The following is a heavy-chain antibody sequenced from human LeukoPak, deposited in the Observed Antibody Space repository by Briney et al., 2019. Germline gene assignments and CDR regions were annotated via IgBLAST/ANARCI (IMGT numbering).Heavy chain of an antibody. V-gene: IGHV3-66*01. J-gene: IGHJ6*03. D-gene: IGHD7-27*01. Sequence: GGSLRLSCAASGFTFSSYSMNWVRQAPGKGLEWVSVIYSGGSTYYADSVKGRFTISRDNSKNTLYLQMGSLRADDMAVYYCARGNWGYYYYMDVWGKGTTVTASS. CDR3: ARGNWGYYYYMDV. CDR1: GFTFSSYS. CDR2: IYSGGST.